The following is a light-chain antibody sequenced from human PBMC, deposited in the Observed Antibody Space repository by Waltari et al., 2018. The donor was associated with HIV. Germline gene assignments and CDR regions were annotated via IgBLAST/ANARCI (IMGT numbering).Light chain of an antibody. J-gene: IGLJ3*02. V-gene: IGLV1-44*01. CDR1: SSNIGNNA. CDR3: ASWDDTLNGPS. Sequence: QSVLTQPPSASGTPGQRVTISCSGSSSNIGNNAVTWYHQVPGTTPKLLIYGDNLRPSGVPDRVSGTKFGTSASLAISGLQSEDEGDYYCASWDDTLNGPSFGGGTQLTVL. CDR2: GDN.